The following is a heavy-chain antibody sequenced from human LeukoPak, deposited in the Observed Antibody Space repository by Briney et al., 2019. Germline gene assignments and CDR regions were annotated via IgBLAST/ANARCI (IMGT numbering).Heavy chain of an antibody. J-gene: IGHJ4*02. D-gene: IGHD3-9*01. Sequence: GASVKVSCKASGYTFTSYDINWVRQATGQGLEWMGWMNPNSGNTGYAQKFQGRVTMTRNTSISTAYMELSSLRSEDTAVYYCARVVSFRNYDILTGYYKWYYFDYWGQGTLVTVSS. CDR1: GYTFTSYD. CDR3: ARVVSFRNYDILTGYYKWYYFDY. CDR2: MNPNSGNT. V-gene: IGHV1-8*01.